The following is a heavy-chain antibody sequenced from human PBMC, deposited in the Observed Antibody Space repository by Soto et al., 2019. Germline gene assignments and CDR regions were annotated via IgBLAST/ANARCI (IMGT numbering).Heavy chain of an antibody. CDR2: ISSSSSTI. J-gene: IGHJ4*02. CDR3: AREGGGYRFDY. V-gene: IGHV3-48*01. CDR1: GFTFSSYS. D-gene: IGHD3-16*02. Sequence: GSLRLSCAASGFTFSSYSMNWVRQAPGKGLEWVSYISSSSSTIYYADSVKGRFTISRDNAKNSLYLQMNSLRAEDTAVYYCAREGGGYRFDYWGQGTLVTVSS.